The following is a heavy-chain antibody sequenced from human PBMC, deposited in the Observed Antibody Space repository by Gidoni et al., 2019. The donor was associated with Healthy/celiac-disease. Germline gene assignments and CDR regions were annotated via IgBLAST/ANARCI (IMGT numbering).Heavy chain of an antibody. D-gene: IGHD1-26*01. CDR1: GFTFSSYG. CDR2: ISYDGSNK. V-gene: IGHV3-30*18. CDR3: AKVGGAGIVGATGAFDI. J-gene: IGHJ3*02. Sequence: QVQLVESGGGVVQPGRSLRLSCAASGFTFSSYGMHWVRQAPGKGLEWVAVISYDGSNKYYADSVKGRFTISRDNSKNTLYLQMNSLRAEDTAVYYCAKVGGAGIVGATGAFDIWGQGTMVTVSS.